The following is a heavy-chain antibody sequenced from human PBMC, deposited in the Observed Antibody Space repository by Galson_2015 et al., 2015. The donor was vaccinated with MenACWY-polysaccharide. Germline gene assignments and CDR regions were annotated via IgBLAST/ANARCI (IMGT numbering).Heavy chain of an antibody. J-gene: IGHJ4*02. CDR2: ISTSGST. V-gene: IGHV4-4*07. CDR3: ARVGYSGYDSRFEH. Sequence: SETLSLTCTVSRGSISRYYWSWIRQPAGKGLEWIGRISTSGSTAYKPSLKSRVTMSLDRTNNQFSLNLTSVTAADTAVYYCARVGYSGYDSRFEHWGQGTLVAVSS. CDR1: RGSISRYY. D-gene: IGHD5-12*01.